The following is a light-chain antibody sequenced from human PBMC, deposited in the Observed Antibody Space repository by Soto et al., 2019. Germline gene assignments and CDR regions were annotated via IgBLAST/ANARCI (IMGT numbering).Light chain of an antibody. Sequence: DIVMTQSPLSLPVTPGEPASISCRSSESLLQSNGNKYLHWYLQRPGQSPQLLIYLGSNRASGVPDRFSGSGSGTDFTLEISRVEAEDVGIYYCMQGTHWPITFGQGTRLEIK. CDR3: MQGTHWPIT. CDR2: LGS. J-gene: IGKJ5*01. V-gene: IGKV2-28*01. CDR1: ESLLQSNGNKY.